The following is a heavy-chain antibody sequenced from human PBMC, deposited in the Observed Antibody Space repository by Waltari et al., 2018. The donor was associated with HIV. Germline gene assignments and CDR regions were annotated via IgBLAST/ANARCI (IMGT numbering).Heavy chain of an antibody. CDR3: ARGAGKNYDYVWGSYRYKTPFDY. V-gene: IGHV4-39*07. CDR1: GGSISSSSYY. CDR2: IYYSGST. D-gene: IGHD3-16*02. J-gene: IGHJ4*02. Sequence: QMQLQESGPGLVKPSETLSLTCTVSGGSISSSSYYWGWIRQPPGKGLEWIGSIYYSGSTYYNPSLKSRVTISVDTSKNQFSLKLSSVTAADTAVYYCARGAGKNYDYVWGSYRYKTPFDYWGQGTLVTVSS.